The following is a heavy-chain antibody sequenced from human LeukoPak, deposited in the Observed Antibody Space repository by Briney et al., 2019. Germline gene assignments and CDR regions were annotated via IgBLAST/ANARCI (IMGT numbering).Heavy chain of an antibody. D-gene: IGHD6-13*01. V-gene: IGHV4-34*01. CDR2: INHSENT. CDR1: GGSFSGYY. J-gene: IGHJ4*02. CDR3: ARRGRGYSSSWFDY. Sequence: PSETLSLTCAVYGGSFSGYYWSWIRQPLGKGLEWIGEINHSENTNYNPSLKSRVTISVDTSKNQFSLKLSSVTAADTAVYYCARRGRGYSSSWFDYWGQGTLVTVSS.